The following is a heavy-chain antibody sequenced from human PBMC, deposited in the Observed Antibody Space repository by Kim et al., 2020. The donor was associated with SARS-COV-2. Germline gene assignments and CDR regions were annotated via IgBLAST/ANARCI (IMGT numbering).Heavy chain of an antibody. CDR3: GLGYCSSTSCYKPVFDY. J-gene: IGHJ4*02. V-gene: IGHV3-11*01. CDR1: GFTFSDYY. D-gene: IGHD2-2*01. CDR2: ISSSGSTI. Sequence: GGSLRLSCAASGFTFSDYYMSWIRQAPGKGLEWVSYISSSGSTIYYADSVKGRFTISRDNAKNSLYLQMNSLRAEDTAVYYCGLGYCSSTSCYKPVFDYWGQGTLVTVSS.